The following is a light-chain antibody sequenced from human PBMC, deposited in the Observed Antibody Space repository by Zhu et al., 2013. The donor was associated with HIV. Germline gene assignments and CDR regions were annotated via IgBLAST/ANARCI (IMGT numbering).Light chain of an antibody. J-gene: IGKJ5*01. CDR1: RSIGNS. CDR3: QQYNSYSPIT. V-gene: IGKV1-5*01. Sequence: DIQVTQSPSTLSTSVGDRVTITCRASRSIGNSLAWYQQKPGKAPKLLIYDASTLETGVPLRFRGSGSGTEFTLTISSLHPDDFATYYCQQYNSYSPITFGQGTRVDIK. CDR2: DAS.